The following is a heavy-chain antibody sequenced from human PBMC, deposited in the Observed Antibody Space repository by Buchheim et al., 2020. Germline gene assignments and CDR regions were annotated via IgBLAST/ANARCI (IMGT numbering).Heavy chain of an antibody. CDR2: INPSGRT. CDR1: GGSFSGYY. Sequence: QVQLQQWGAGLLKPSETLSLTCAVYGGSFSGYYWSWIRQPPGKGLEWIGEINPSGRTNYNPSPKSRVTISVDTSKNQFSLKLSSVTAADTAVYYCAGLIVVVPAAISYSWFDPWGQGTL. D-gene: IGHD2-2*01. CDR3: AGLIVVVPAAISYSWFDP. V-gene: IGHV4-34*01. J-gene: IGHJ5*02.